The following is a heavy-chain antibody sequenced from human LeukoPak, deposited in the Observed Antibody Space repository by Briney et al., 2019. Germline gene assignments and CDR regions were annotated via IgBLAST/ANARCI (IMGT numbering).Heavy chain of an antibody. CDR3: ASRGRLSGREY. V-gene: IGHV4-31*03. CDR2: IYYRGST. J-gene: IGHJ4*02. CDR1: GGFISSGGYY. Sequence: SQTLSLTCNVSGGFISSGGYYWRWIRQHPGKGLEWIGDIYYRGSTYYKPSLKSRVTMTVDTSKDQFSLKLSSVTAADTAVYYCASRGRLSGREYWGQGTLVTVSS. D-gene: IGHD3-10*01.